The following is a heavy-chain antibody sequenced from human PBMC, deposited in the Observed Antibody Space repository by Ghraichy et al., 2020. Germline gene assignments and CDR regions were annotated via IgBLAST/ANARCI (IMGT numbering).Heavy chain of an antibody. Sequence: SETLSLTCTVSGGSIRSYFWSWIRQPPGKGLEWIGYISYSGSTNYNPSLESRVTISADTSKNQFSLILTSVTAADTAVYYCARDGYTYGFDSLGHGTLVTVSS. D-gene: IGHD5-18*01. J-gene: IGHJ4*01. V-gene: IGHV4-59*01. CDR2: ISYSGST. CDR3: ARDGYTYGFDS. CDR1: GGSIRSYF.